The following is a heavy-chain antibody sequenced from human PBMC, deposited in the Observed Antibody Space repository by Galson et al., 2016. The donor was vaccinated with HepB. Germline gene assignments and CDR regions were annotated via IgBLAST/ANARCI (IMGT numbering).Heavy chain of an antibody. CDR1: GGSFSGYA. J-gene: IGHJ4*02. Sequence: VKVSCKASGGSFSGYAVSWVRQAPGQGLEWMGGIIPLFATANYAQKFQGRVTITADEATSTAYMELSSLRSEDTAVYFCAKDEGCYDYVWGRYRLDYWGQGTLVTVSS. V-gene: IGHV1-69*13. CDR2: IIPLFATA. CDR3: AKDEGCYDYVWGRYRLDY. D-gene: IGHD3-16*02.